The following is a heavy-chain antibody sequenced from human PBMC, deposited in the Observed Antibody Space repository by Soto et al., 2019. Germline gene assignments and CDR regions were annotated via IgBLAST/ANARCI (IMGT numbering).Heavy chain of an antibody. CDR3: ASGSMSFGGYGMDV. Sequence: QVQLVQSGAEVKKLGASVKVSCKASGYAFTTYDINWVRQATGQGPEWMGWMNPNSDHTVYAQKFKGRVTVTRDTSINTAYMKLGSLRSEDTAVYYCASGSMSFGGYGMDVWGQGTTVTVSS. J-gene: IGHJ6*02. CDR2: MNPNSDHT. CDR1: GYAFTTYD. V-gene: IGHV1-8*01. D-gene: IGHD3-16*01.